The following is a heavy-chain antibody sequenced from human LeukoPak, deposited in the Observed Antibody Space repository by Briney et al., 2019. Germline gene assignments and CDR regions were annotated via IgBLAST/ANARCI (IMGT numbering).Heavy chain of an antibody. D-gene: IGHD6-19*01. Sequence: ASVKVSSKASGFIFTKYGISWVRQAPGQGLEWVGWISGYNGDTNYAQKLQGRVTMTRDTSTTTVYMELRSLRSDDTAFYYCARDPSNTSGWKTWFDTWGQGTLVTVSS. CDR2: ISGYNGDT. CDR3: ARDPSNTSGWKTWFDT. CDR1: GFIFTKYG. V-gene: IGHV1-18*01. J-gene: IGHJ5*02.